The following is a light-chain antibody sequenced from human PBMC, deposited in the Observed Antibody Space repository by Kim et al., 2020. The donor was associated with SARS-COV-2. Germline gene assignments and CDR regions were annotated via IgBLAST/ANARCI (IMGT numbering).Light chain of an antibody. CDR3: QQRYSTPIT. CDR2: AAS. CDR1: QSISSY. J-gene: IGKJ5*01. V-gene: IGKV1-39*01. Sequence: ASVGDRVTITCRASQSISSYLNWYQQKPGRAPKLLIYAASSLQRGVPARFSGSGSGTDFTLTISSLQPEDVATYYCQQRYSTPITFGQGTRLEIK.